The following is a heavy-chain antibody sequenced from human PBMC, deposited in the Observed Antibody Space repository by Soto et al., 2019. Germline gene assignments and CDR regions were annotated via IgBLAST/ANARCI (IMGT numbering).Heavy chain of an antibody. Sequence: QVQLQESGPGLVQPSQTLSLTCTVSGGSISSGGYYWSWIRQHPGKGLEWIGYIYYSGRTYYNPPLTSRVTISVDSSKNQFSLKLRAVTAAYTAVYYCAIVHLYASLRPTRGCYFDLWGRGTLVTVSS. CDR2: IYYSGRT. V-gene: IGHV4-31*03. CDR1: GGSISSGGYY. CDR3: AIVHLYASLRPTRGCYFDL. D-gene: IGHD3-10*01. J-gene: IGHJ2*01.